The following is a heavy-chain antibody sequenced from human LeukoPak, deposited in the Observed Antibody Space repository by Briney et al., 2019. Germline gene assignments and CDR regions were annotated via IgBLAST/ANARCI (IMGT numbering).Heavy chain of an antibody. V-gene: IGHV3-21*01. D-gene: IGHD2-2*01. CDR3: ARDLLGYCSSTSCYFFGSDY. CDR1: GFTFSNYG. J-gene: IGHJ4*02. Sequence: PGGSLRLSCAASGFTFSNYGMHWVRQAPGKGLEWVSSISSSSSYIYYADSVKGRFTISRDNAKNSLYLQMNSLRAEDTAVYYCARDLLGYCSSTSCYFFGSDYWGQGTLVTVSS. CDR2: ISSSSSYI.